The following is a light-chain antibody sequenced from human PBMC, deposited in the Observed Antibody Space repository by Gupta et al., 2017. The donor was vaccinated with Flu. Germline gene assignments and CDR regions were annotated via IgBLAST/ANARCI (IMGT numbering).Light chain of an antibody. CDR3: QQYNYYWT. Sequence: IQMTQSPSTLSASVGDRVTITCRASQSISSWLAWYQQKPGKAPKLLIHKASSLQSGVPSRFSGSESGTEFTLTISSLQPDDFATYYCQQYNYYWTFGQGTKVEIK. CDR2: KAS. J-gene: IGKJ1*01. CDR1: QSISSW. V-gene: IGKV1-5*03.